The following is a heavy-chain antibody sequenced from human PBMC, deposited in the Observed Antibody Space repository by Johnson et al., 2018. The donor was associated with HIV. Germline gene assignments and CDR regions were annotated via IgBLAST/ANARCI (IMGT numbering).Heavy chain of an antibody. CDR2: IGTAGDT. V-gene: IGHV3-13*01. D-gene: IGHD3-22*01. CDR1: GFTFSSYD. CDR3: ARGAPDSDAFDI. Sequence: VQLVESGGGLVQPGGSLRLSCAVSGFTFSSYDMHWVRQATGKGLEWVSAIGTAGDTYYPGSVKGRFTISRENAKNSLYLQMNSLRAGDTAVYYCARGAPDSDAFDIWGQGTMVTVSS. J-gene: IGHJ3*02.